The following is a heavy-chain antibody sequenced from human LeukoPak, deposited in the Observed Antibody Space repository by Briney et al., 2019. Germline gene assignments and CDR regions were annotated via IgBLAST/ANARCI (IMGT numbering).Heavy chain of an antibody. CDR3: TRGYSKDY. CDR1: GFTFRDYA. V-gene: IGHV3-49*04. Sequence: PGGSLRLSCTASGFTFRDYAMSWVRQAPGKGLEWVGFIRSKASGGTTEYTASVKGRFTISRDDSKSIAYLQMNSLIPEDTAISNCTRGYSKDYWGQGTQATVSS. D-gene: IGHD4-11*01. J-gene: IGHJ4*02. CDR2: IRSKASGGTT.